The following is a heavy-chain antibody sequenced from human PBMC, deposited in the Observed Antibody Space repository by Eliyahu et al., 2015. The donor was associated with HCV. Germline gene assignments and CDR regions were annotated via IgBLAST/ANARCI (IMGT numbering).Heavy chain of an antibody. CDR3: ASGGGGIAVAGTGGWFDP. CDR1: GGXITPYY. CDR2: IHYSGST. J-gene: IGHJ5*02. Sequence: QVQLQESGPGLVKPSETLSXXCXXSGGXITPYYWSWXRQPPGKGLXWIGYIHYSGSTNYNPSLKSRVTISVDTSKNQFSLILTSVTAADTAVYYCASGGGGIAVAGTGGWFDPWGQGNLVTVSS. D-gene: IGHD6-19*01. V-gene: IGHV4-59*01.